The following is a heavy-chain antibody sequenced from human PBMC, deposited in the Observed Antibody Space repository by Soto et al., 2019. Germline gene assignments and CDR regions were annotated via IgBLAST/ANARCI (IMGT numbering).Heavy chain of an antibody. V-gene: IGHV4-39*01. J-gene: IGHJ4*02. CDR2: MYHTGST. D-gene: IGHD3-10*01. Sequence: QLHLHESGPGLVKPSETLSLSCSVSGDSITRSGFYWAWIRRPPGKELEWIGSMYHTGSTYYKPYAESRLTMSVDTSKSQFSLRLTSMTAADAGVYFCARVRGGDTHVFDFWGQGARVTVSS. CDR1: GDSITRSGFY. CDR3: ARVRGGDTHVFDF.